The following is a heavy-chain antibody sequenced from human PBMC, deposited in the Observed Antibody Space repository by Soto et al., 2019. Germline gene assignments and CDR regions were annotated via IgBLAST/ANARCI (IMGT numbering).Heavy chain of an antibody. J-gene: IGHJ4*02. CDR2: INAGNGNT. CDR3: ASGFPGYLRHVAL. D-gene: IGHD5-18*01. CDR1: GYTFTSYA. Sequence: QVQLVQSGAEVKKPGASVKVSCKASGYTFTSYAMHWVRQAPGQRLEWMGWINAGNGNTKYSQKFQGRVTITRNTSASTAYMALASLRADDSAVYYCASGFPGYLRHVALWGQGTPVTVSS. V-gene: IGHV1-3*01.